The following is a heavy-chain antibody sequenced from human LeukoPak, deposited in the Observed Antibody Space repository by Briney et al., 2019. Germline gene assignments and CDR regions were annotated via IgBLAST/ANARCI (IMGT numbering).Heavy chain of an antibody. J-gene: IGHJ4*02. V-gene: IGHV3-23*01. D-gene: IGHD6-6*01. Sequence: GGSLRLSCAASGFTFSSYAMSWVRQAPGKGLEWVSAISGSGGSTYYADSVKGRFTFSRDNSKNTLYLQMNSLRAEDTAVYYCAKMSREGSSSYYFDYWGQGTLVTVSS. CDR3: AKMSREGSSSYYFDY. CDR1: GFTFSSYA. CDR2: ISGSGGST.